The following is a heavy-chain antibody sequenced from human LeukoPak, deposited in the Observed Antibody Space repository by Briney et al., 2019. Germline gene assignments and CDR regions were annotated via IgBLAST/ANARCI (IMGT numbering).Heavy chain of an antibody. CDR3: SRESGPFCPFGY. Sequence: PSETLSLTCGVSGGSISGTNWWSWVRQPPGQGLEWIGEISLAGQSNYNPSLNGRVTMSLDKSSNQLSLHLTSVTAADTATYFCSRESGPFCPFGYWGQGTLVIVSS. CDR1: GGSISGTNW. V-gene: IGHV4/OR15-8*02. CDR2: ISLAGQS. J-gene: IGHJ4*02. D-gene: IGHD1-26*01.